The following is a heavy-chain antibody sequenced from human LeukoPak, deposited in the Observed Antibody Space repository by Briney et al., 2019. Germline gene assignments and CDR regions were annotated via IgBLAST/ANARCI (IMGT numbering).Heavy chain of an antibody. D-gene: IGHD5-12*01. CDR3: ATPGDTSSGLYYMDV. J-gene: IGHJ6*03. CDR2: IIPIFGTA. CDR1: GGTFSSYA. Sequence: SVKVSCKASGGTFSSYAISWVRQAPGQGLEWMGGIIPIFGTANYAQKFQGRVTITADESTSTAYMELSSLRSEDTAVYYCATPGDTSSGLYYMDVWGKGTTVNIS. V-gene: IGHV1-69*13.